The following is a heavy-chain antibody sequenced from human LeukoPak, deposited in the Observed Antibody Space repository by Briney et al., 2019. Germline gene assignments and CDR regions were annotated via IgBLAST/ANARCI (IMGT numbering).Heavy chain of an antibody. CDR2: IYSGGST. V-gene: IGHV3-53*01. CDR3: AKDRDYGDIDY. D-gene: IGHD4-17*01. CDR1: GFTVSSKY. J-gene: IGHJ4*02. Sequence: GGSLRLSCAASGFTVSSKYMSWVRQAPGKGLEWVSVIYSGGSTYYADSVKGRFTISRDNSKNTLYLQMNSLRAEDTAVYYCAKDRDYGDIDYWGQGTLVTVSS.